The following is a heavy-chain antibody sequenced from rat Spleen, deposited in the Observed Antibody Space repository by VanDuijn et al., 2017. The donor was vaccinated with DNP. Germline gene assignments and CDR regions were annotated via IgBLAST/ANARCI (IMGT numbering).Heavy chain of an antibody. CDR2: ISYDGSST. CDR1: GFTFSNYD. CDR3: ARSLLRRVSHWYFDF. Sequence: EVQLVESGGGLVQPGRSMKLSCAASGFTFSNYDMAWVRQAPKKGLEWVATISYDGSSTYYRDSVKGRFTISRDNAKSTLYLQRDSLRSEDTATYYCARSLLRRVSHWYFDFWGPGTMVTVSS. D-gene: IGHD1-11*01. V-gene: IGHV5-7*01. J-gene: IGHJ1*01.